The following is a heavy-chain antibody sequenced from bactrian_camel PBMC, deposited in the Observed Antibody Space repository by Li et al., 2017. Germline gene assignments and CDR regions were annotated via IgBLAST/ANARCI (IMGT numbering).Heavy chain of an antibody. CDR1: GFTFSTDF. D-gene: IGHD1*01. J-gene: IGHJ7*01. V-gene: IGHV3S40*01. Sequence: VQLVESGGGLVQPGGSLRLSCAASGFTFSTDFMVWVRQAPGKGLEWVSSVNSGGATYHADSVKGRFTMSRDNAKNTVYLQMDSLQSEDTALYYCARVDVDAMAYWGQGTQVTVS. CDR2: VNSGGAT.